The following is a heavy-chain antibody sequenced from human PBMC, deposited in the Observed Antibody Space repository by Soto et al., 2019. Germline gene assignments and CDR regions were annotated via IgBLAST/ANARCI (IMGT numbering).Heavy chain of an antibody. CDR3: AIGTDSSGYYYIMEYYFDY. CDR1: GYTFTSYD. V-gene: IGHV1-8*01. Sequence: GASVKVSCKASGYTFTSYDINWVRQATGQGLEWMGWMNPNSGNTGYAQKFQGRVTMTRNTSISTAYMELSSLRSEDTAVYYCAIGTDSSGYYYIMEYYFDYWGQGPLVTVSS. D-gene: IGHD3-22*01. CDR2: MNPNSGNT. J-gene: IGHJ4*02.